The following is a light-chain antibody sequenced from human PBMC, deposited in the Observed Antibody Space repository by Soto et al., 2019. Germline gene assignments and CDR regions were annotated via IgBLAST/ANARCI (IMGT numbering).Light chain of an antibody. CDR2: KAS. Sequence: DIQMTQSPSTLSASVGDRLTTACRASQSISSWLAWYQQKPGKAPKLLIYKASSLESGVPSRFSGSGSGTDFTLTISSLQPDDFATYYCQQYHIYSGTFGQGTKVDI. CDR1: QSISSW. V-gene: IGKV1-5*03. J-gene: IGKJ1*01. CDR3: QQYHIYSGT.